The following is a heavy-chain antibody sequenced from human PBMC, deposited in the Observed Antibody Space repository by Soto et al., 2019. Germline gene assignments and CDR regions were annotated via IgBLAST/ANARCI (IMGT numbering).Heavy chain of an antibody. Sequence: SETLSLTCIVSGGSISTRSYYWGWIRQPPGKGLECIGSIYYSGSTYYNPSLKSRVTISADTSKNQFSLKLSSVTAADTAVYYCARAHLDLQRQVHYYYVMAFWAQGTTVPVSS. CDR3: ARAHLDLQRQVHYYYVMAF. D-gene: IGHD6-25*01. J-gene: IGHJ6*02. CDR1: GGSISTRSYY. V-gene: IGHV4-39*07. CDR2: IYYSGST.